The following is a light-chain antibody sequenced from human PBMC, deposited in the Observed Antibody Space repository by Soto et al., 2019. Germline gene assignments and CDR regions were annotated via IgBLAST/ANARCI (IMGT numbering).Light chain of an antibody. CDR1: QSVTSGY. J-gene: IGKJ1*01. V-gene: IGKV3-20*01. CDR2: GAS. Sequence: ELVLTQSPGTLSLSPGERATFSCRASQSVTSGYLAWYQHKPGQAPRLLIYGASSRATGIADRFSGSGSGTDFTLTINRLEPEDFAVYYCQQYGTSPWTFGQVTTVEI. CDR3: QQYGTSPWT.